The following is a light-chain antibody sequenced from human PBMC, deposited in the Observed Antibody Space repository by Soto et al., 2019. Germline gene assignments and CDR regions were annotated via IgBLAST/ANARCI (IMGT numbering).Light chain of an antibody. J-gene: IGLJ7*01. CDR2: EDN. CDR1: SGSIASNY. CDR3: QYYDSSKIAAV. V-gene: IGLV6-57*03. Sequence: NFMLTQPHSVSESPGKTVTISCTRSSGSIASNYVQWYQQRPGSAPTTVIYEDNQRPSGVPDRFSGSIDSSSNSASLTISGLNTEDEADYYCQYYDSSKIAAVFGGGTQLTVL.